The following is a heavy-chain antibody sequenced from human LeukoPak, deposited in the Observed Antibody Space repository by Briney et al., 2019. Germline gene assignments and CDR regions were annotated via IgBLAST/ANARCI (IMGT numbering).Heavy chain of an antibody. CDR2: IWYDGSNK. CDR1: GFTFSSYG. CDR3: ARDKRYSGYGRYFDY. D-gene: IGHD5-12*01. V-gene: IGHV3-33*01. J-gene: IGHJ4*02. Sequence: GGSLRLSCAASGFTFSSYGMHWVRQAPGKGLEWVAVIWYDGSNKYYADSAKGRFTISRDNSKNTLYLQMNSLRAEDTAVYYCARDKRYSGYGRYFDYWGQGTLVTVSS.